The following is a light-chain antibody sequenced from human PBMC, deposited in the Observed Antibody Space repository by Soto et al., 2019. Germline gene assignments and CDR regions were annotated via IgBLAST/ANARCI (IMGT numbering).Light chain of an antibody. CDR1: QTVNSSY. V-gene: IGKV3-20*01. CDR2: AAS. CDR3: QQYNTSPPVFT. Sequence: EIVWTQSPVTLSLSPCSRATLSVMASQTVNSSYLDWNQQKPGQAPGLLIYAASGRASRIRDRFRGSGSGTDFALTISTLEPEDVAVYYCQQYNTSPPVFTFGHGTKVDIK. J-gene: IGKJ3*01.